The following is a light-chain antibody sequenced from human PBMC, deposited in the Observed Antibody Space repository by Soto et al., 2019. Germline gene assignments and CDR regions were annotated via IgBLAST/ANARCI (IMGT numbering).Light chain of an antibody. Sequence: QSVLTQPASVSGSPGQSITISCTGTSSDVGAYNYVSWYQQHPGNAPKLIIYDVSNRPSGVSNRISGSKTGDTASLTISGLQAEDEADYYCSSYTSSYTYVFGTGTKLTVL. J-gene: IGLJ1*01. CDR3: SSYTSSYTYV. V-gene: IGLV2-14*03. CDR2: DVS. CDR1: SSDVGAYNY.